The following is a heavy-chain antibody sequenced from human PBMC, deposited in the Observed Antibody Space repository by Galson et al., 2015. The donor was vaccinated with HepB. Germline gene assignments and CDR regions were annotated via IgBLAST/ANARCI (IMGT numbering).Heavy chain of an antibody. Sequence: ETLSLTCTISGGSISSYYWSWIRQPPGKGLEWIGYIYYSGSTNYNPSLKSRVTISVDTSKNQFSLKLSSVTAADTAVYYCARLMVVGDLDYWGQGTLVTVSS. J-gene: IGHJ4*02. CDR1: GGSISSYY. CDR2: IYYSGST. CDR3: ARLMVVGDLDY. V-gene: IGHV4-59*08. D-gene: IGHD3-16*01.